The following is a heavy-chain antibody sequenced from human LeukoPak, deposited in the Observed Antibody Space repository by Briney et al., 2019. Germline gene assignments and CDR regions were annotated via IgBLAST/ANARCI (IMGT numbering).Heavy chain of an antibody. V-gene: IGHV4-34*01. CDR3: VRALSLKPYSSSYPLAY. D-gene: IGHD6-13*01. CDR2: INHSGST. Sequence: PSETLSLTCAVYGGSFSGYYWSWIRQPPGKGLEWIGEINHSGSTNYNPSLKSRVTISVDTSKNQFSLRLSSVPAADTAVYYCVRALSLKPYSSSYPLAYGGQGTLVTVSS. J-gene: IGHJ4*02. CDR1: GGSFSGYY.